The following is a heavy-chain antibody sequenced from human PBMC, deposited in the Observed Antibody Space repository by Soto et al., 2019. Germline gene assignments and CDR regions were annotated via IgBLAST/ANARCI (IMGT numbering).Heavy chain of an antibody. J-gene: IGHJ4*01. D-gene: IGHD6-19*01. CDR2: ISYDGSNK. Sequence: QVQLVESGGGVVQPGRSLRLSCAASGFTFSTYGMHWVRQAPGKGLEWVAVISYDGSNKYYGDSVKGRFTISRDNSKNTLYLQMNSLRAEDTAVYYCAKVAVAGVDYWGHGTLVTVSS. CDR3: AKVAVAGVDY. CDR1: GFTFSTYG. V-gene: IGHV3-30*18.